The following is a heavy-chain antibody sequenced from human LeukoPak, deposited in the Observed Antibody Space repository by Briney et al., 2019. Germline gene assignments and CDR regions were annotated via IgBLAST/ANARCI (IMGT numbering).Heavy chain of an antibody. V-gene: IGHV3-23*01. CDR1: GFSFTTYA. D-gene: IGHD3-22*01. J-gene: IGHJ4*02. CDR3: AKDARNPYDTNGYYRFWDH. Sequence: PGGSLRLSCAVSGFSFTTYAMSWVRRAPGKGLEWVAGILASGDTTYHAESVKGRFTISRDNPRKFLYLQMHDLRADDTAVYYCAKDARNPYDTNGYYRFWDHWGQGSLVTVSS. CDR2: ILASGDTT.